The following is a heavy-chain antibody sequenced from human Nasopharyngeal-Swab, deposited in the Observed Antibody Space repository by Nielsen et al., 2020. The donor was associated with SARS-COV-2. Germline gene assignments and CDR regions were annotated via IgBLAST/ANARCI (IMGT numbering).Heavy chain of an antibody. CDR1: GFPFRSYC. CDR3: AKGGGTTGTVGLDI. CDR2: ISCAGSNK. J-gene: IGHJ3*02. D-gene: IGHD1-1*01. Sequence: GESLKLSCASSGFPFRSYCLHWFRQAPGKGLEWVAVISCAGSNKYYADSVKGRFTISRDNSKNTLYLQMNSLRAEDTAVYYCAKGGGTTGTVGLDIWGQGTMVTVSS. V-gene: IGHV3-30*18.